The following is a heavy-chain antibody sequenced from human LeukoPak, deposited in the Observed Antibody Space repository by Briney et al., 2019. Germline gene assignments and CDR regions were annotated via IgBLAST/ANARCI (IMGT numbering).Heavy chain of an antibody. CDR3: AKGKHGLFLFDY. Sequence: GRSLRLSCAASGFTFSSYDMHWVRQAPGKGLEWVAVISYDGSNKYYADSVKGRFTISRDNSKNTLYLQMNSLRGEDTAVYYCAKGKHGLFLFDYWGQGTLVTVSS. J-gene: IGHJ4*02. CDR2: ISYDGSNK. V-gene: IGHV3-30*18. CDR1: GFTFSSYD. D-gene: IGHD2/OR15-2a*01.